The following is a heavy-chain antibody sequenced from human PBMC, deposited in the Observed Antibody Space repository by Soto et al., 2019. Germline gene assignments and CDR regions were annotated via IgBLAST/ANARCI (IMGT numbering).Heavy chain of an antibody. CDR1: GLTFSNYE. D-gene: IGHD3-10*01. Sequence: EVQLVESGGGLVLPGGSLRLSCSASGLTFSNYEMNWVRQAPGKGLEWVSYIGRSGTTTYYADSLKGRFTISRDNAKNSLYLQMNSLRAEDTAVYYCATRSGGGGAIDFWGQGTMVSVSS. J-gene: IGHJ3*01. CDR2: IGRSGTTT. V-gene: IGHV3-48*03. CDR3: ATRSGGGGAIDF.